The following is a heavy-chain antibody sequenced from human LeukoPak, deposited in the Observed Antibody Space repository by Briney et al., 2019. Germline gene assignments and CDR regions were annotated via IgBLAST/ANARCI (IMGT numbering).Heavy chain of an antibody. CDR3: ARVPYTPGAFDI. Sequence: GGSLRLSCAASGFTFSSCWMTWVRQAPGKGLEWVASIVEDGSQKYYVDSVKGRFTISRDNAKNSLYLQMNSLEAEDTAVYYCARVPYTPGAFDIWGQGTMVTVSS. V-gene: IGHV3-7*01. J-gene: IGHJ3*02. CDR2: IVEDGSQK. D-gene: IGHD2-2*02. CDR1: GFTFSSCW.